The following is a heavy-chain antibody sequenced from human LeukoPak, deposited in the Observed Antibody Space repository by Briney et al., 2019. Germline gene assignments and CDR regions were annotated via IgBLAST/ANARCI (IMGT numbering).Heavy chain of an antibody. CDR1: GGSFSGYY. J-gene: IGHJ5*02. D-gene: IGHD6-19*01. Sequence: SETLSLTCAVYGGSFSGYYWSWIRQPPGKGLEWMGEINHSGSTNYNPSLKSRVTTSVDTSKNQFSLKLSSVTAADTAVYYCARNIAVGRYNWFDPWGQGTLVTVSS. V-gene: IGHV4-34*01. CDR3: ARNIAVGRYNWFDP. CDR2: INHSGST.